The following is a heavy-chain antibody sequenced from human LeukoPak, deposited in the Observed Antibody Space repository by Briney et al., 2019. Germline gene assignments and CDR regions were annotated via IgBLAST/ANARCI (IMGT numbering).Heavy chain of an antibody. Sequence: PGGSLRLSCAASGFTVSSNYMSWVRQAPGKGLEWVPVIYSGGSTYYADSVKGRFTISRDNSKNTLYLQMNSLRAEDTAVYYCARLGYSYGPYFDYWGQGTLVTVSS. J-gene: IGHJ4*02. CDR2: IYSGGST. CDR1: GFTVSSNY. CDR3: ARLGYSYGPYFDY. D-gene: IGHD5-18*01. V-gene: IGHV3-53*01.